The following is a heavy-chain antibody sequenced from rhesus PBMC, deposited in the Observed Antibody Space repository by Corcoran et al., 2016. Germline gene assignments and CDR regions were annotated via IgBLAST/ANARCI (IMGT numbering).Heavy chain of an antibody. CDR1: GASISDSYY. CDR2: IYGNSAST. CDR3: AREDSNRFDV. Sequence: QVQLQESGPGLVKPAETLSLTCAVSGASISDSYYWKWIRQPPGKGLEWSGNIYGNSASTYYNPSLKSRVTISKDTSKNQFFLKLSSVTAADTAVYYCAREDSNRFDVWGPGVLVTVSS. V-gene: IGHV4S9*01. J-gene: IGHJ5-1*01.